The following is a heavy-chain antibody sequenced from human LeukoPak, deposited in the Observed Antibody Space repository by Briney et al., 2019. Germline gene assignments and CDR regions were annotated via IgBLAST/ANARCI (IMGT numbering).Heavy chain of an antibody. V-gene: IGHV4-39*07. Sequence: SETLSLTCTVSGGSISSSSYYWGWIRQPPGKGLEWIGSIYYSGSTYYNPSLKSRVTISVDTSKNQFSLKLSSVTAADTAVYYCARRRRELSSDIIYYYYMDVWGKGTTVTVSS. CDR2: IYYSGST. J-gene: IGHJ6*03. CDR1: GGSISSSSYY. CDR3: ARRRRELSSDIIYYYYMDV. D-gene: IGHD3-16*02.